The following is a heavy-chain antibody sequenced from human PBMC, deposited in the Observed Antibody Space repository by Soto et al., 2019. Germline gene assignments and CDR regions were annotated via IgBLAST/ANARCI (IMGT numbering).Heavy chain of an antibody. CDR3: ARVYGIDGYYYCGMDV. CDR1: GGTFSSYA. D-gene: IGHD1-26*01. CDR2: IIPIFGTA. Sequence: QVQLVQSGAEVKKPGSSVKVSCKASGGTFSSYAISWVRQAPGQGLEWMGGIIPIFGTANYAQKFQGRVTITADEXTSXAYMGLSSLSSEDTAVYYRARVYGIDGYYYCGMDVWGQGTVVTVSS. J-gene: IGHJ6*02. V-gene: IGHV1-69*12.